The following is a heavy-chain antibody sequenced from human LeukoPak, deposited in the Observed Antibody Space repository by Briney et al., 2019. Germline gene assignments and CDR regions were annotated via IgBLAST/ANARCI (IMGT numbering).Heavy chain of an antibody. Sequence: SETLSLTCTVSGGSISSSSYYWGWIRQPPGKGLEWIGSIYYSGSTYYNPSLKSRVTISVDTSKNQFSLKLSSVTAADTAVYYCARHSRYCSSTSCYKKADAFDIWGQGTMVTVSS. CDR3: ARHSRYCSSTSCYKKADAFDI. V-gene: IGHV4-39*01. CDR2: IYYSGST. CDR1: GGSISSSSYY. J-gene: IGHJ3*02. D-gene: IGHD2-2*01.